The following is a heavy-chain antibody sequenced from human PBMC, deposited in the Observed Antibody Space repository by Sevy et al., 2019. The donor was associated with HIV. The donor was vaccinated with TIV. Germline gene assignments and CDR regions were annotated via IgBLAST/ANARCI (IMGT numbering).Heavy chain of an antibody. J-gene: IGHJ4*02. CDR2: IRTAAYGGAT. Sequence: GGSLRLSCSTSGFNFRDYAIGWVRQAPGGGLEWVGHIRTAAYGGATEYGASVKGRFSLSRDDSKSIAYLQMNNLYTEDTAVYYCSRWGSDYIRDYWGQGTLVTVSS. CDR1: GFNFRDYA. D-gene: IGHD4-17*01. V-gene: IGHV3-49*04. CDR3: SRWGSDYIRDY.